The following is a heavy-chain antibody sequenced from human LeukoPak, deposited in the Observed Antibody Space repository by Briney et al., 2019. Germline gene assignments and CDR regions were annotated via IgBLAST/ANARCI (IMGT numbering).Heavy chain of an antibody. J-gene: IGHJ6*02. Sequence: ASVKVSCKASGYTFTSYYMHWVRQAPGQGLEWMGLINPSGGSTSYAQKFQGRVTMTRDTSTSTVYMELSSLRSEDTAVYYCARAGDFWSGYYPTRYYYYGMDVWGQGTTVTVS. D-gene: IGHD3-3*01. CDR2: INPSGGST. V-gene: IGHV1-46*01. CDR3: ARAGDFWSGYYPTRYYYYGMDV. CDR1: GYTFTSYY.